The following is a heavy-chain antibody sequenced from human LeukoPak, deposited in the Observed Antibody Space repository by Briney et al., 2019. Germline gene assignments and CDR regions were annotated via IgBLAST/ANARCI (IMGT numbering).Heavy chain of an antibody. CDR1: GYTFTSYD. CDR2: MNPNSGNT. Sequence: ASVKVSCKASGYTFTSYDINWVRQATGQGLEWMGWMNPNSGNTGYAQKFQGRVTMTRNTSISTAYMELSRLRSDDTAVYYCARETARDGYWGRRVWYFDLWGRGTLVTVSS. J-gene: IGHJ2*01. D-gene: IGHD3-22*01. CDR3: ARETARDGYWGRRVWYFDL. V-gene: IGHV1-8*02.